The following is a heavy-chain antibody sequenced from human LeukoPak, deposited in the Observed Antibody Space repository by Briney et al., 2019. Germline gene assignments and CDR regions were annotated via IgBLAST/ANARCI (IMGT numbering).Heavy chain of an antibody. CDR2: INHSGST. D-gene: IGHD4-11*01. CDR3: ARSATVTTGKYFDY. Sequence: PSETLSLTCAVYGGSFSGYYWSWIRQPPGKGLEWIGEINHSGSTNYNPSLKSRVTTSVDTSKNQFSLKLSSVTAADTAVYYCARSATVTTGKYFDYWGQGTLVTVSS. CDR1: GGSFSGYY. V-gene: IGHV4-34*01. J-gene: IGHJ4*02.